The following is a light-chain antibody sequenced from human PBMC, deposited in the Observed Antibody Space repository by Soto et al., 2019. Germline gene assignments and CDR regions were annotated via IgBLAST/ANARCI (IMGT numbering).Light chain of an antibody. CDR1: QDISNY. V-gene: IGKV1-33*01. CDR2: DAS. J-gene: IGKJ2*01. CDR3: QHYDKLPPYT. Sequence: DLQMTQSPSSLSASVGDRVTITCQASQDISNYLNWYQQKPGKAPKLLNYDASKFETGVPSRFRRRVSVTDITFTNSSLKPEHIAAYYWQHYDKLPPYTFVPGTKLEIK.